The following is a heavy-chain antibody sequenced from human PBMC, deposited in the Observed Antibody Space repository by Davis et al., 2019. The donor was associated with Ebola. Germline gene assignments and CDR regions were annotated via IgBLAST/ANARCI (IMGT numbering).Heavy chain of an antibody. V-gene: IGHV6-1*01. CDR1: GDSVSSAG. Sequence: PSETLSLTCAISGDSVSSAGWNWIRKSPSRGLEWLGRTYYNSKWYNDYAASVKSRITINPDTSKNQFTLQLTSVTPEDTALYYCARGWLRGGMDVWGEGTTVTV. J-gene: IGHJ6*02. CDR3: ARGWLRGGMDV. CDR2: TYYNSKWYN. D-gene: IGHD5-18*01.